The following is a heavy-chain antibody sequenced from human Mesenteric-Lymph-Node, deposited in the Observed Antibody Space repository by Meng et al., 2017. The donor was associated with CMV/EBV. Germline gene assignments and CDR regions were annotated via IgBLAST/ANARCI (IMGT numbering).Heavy chain of an antibody. V-gene: IGHV3-30*04. J-gene: IGHJ4*02. Sequence: GGSLRLSCAASGFSFSSYPMHWVRQAPGKGLERVAVISNDGIEKYYADSVKGRFTISRDSSKNTLDLQMSSLRAEDTVVYHCATLPFGVVVPLDFWGQGTLVTVSS. D-gene: IGHD3-3*01. CDR3: ATLPFGVVVPLDF. CDR1: GFSFSSYP. CDR2: ISNDGIEK.